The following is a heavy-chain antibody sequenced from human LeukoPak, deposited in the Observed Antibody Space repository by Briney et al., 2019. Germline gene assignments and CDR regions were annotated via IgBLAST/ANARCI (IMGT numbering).Heavy chain of an antibody. CDR2: LNSDGSDT. V-gene: IGHV3-74*01. CDR1: GFTFSSYG. J-gene: IGHJ3*02. Sequence: GGSLRLSCAASGFTFSSYGMHWVRQVPGKGLVWVSRLNSDGSDTFYADSVKGRFTISRDNAKNTLYLQMNSLRAEDTAVYYCARVGIAAAGGDAFDIWGQGTMVTVSS. D-gene: IGHD6-13*01. CDR3: ARVGIAAAGGDAFDI.